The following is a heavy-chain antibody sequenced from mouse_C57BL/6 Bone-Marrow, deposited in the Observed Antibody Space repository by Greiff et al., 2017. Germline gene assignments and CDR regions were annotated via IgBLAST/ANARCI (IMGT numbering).Heavy chain of an antibody. CDR1: GFTFSDYG. CDR3: ARNDYDYDAMDY. Sequence: EVKLMESGGGLVKPGGSLKLSCAASGFTFSDYGMHWVRQAPEKGLEWVAYISSGSSTIYYADTVKGRFTISRDNAKNTLFLQMNRLRSEDTAMYYGARNDYDYDAMDYWGQGTSVTVSS. J-gene: IGHJ4*01. D-gene: IGHD2-4*01. CDR2: ISSGSSTI. V-gene: IGHV5-17*01.